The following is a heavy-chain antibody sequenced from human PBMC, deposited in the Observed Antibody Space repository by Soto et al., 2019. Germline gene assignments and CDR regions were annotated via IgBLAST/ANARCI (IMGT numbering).Heavy chain of an antibody. J-gene: IGHJ4*02. Sequence: GGSLRLSCAASGFTFSSYLMSWVRQAPGKGLEWVANIKEDGSEKNYVDSVKGRFTISRDNAKNSLYVQMNSLRAEDTAVYYCARDNGYNSGWDYWGQGTMGTV. CDR2: IKEDGSEK. D-gene: IGHD6-19*01. CDR1: GFTFSSYL. V-gene: IGHV3-7*04. CDR3: ARDNGYNSGWDY.